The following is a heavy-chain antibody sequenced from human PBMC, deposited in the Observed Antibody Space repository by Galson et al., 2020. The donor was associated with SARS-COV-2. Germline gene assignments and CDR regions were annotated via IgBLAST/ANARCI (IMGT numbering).Heavy chain of an antibody. CDR3: AREGTDAHGSGSYYYYYYYGMDV. CDR2: IYHSVST. D-gene: IGHD3-10*01. J-gene: IGHJ6*04. CDR1: GYSISSGYY. Sequence: SQTLSLTCAVSGYSISSGYYWGWIRQPPGKGLEWIGSIYHSVSTYYNPSLKSRVTISVDTSKNQFSLKLSSVTAADTAVYYCAREGTDAHGSGSYYYYYYYGMDVWGEGTTVTVSS. V-gene: IGHV4-38-2*02.